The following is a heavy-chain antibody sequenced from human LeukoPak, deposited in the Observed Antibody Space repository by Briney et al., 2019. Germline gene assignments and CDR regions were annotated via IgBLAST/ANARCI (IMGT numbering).Heavy chain of an antibody. CDR1: GFMLSSYG. J-gene: IGHJ4*02. Sequence: GGSLRLSCAASGFMLSSYGMHWVRQAPGKGLEWVSFIRYDGSNKYYPDSVKGRITISRDNSKNTLYLQMNSLRAEDTAVYYCAKVLYGSGSYLPLDYWGQGTLVTVSP. V-gene: IGHV3-30*02. D-gene: IGHD3-10*01. CDR3: AKVLYGSGSYLPLDY. CDR2: IRYDGSNK.